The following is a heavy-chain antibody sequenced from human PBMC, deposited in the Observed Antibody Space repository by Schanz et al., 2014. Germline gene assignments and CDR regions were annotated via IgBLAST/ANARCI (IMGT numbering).Heavy chain of an antibody. CDR1: GYTFTGHY. CDR3: ARDGHSSNWRSYFFYGVDV. Sequence: QVQLVQSGAEVKKPGASVKVSCKASGYTFTGHYMHWVRQAPGQGLEWMGRINPNSGGTNYEQKFQGRVTMTWGTPTSPAYMELRRLRSDDTAIYYCARDGHSSNWRSYFFYGVDVWGQGTTVTVSS. CDR2: INPNSGGT. D-gene: IGHD6-13*01. V-gene: IGHV1-2*06. J-gene: IGHJ6*02.